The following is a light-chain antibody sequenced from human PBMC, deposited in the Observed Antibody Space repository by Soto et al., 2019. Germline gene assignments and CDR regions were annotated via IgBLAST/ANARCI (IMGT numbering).Light chain of an antibody. CDR3: CSFARRSTLI. Sequence: QSALTQPASVSGSPGQSITISCTGTSSDVGNYNLVSWYQQYPGKAPKLMIYEGGKRPSGVSNRFSGSKSGNTASLTIAGLDAEDEAYYYCCSFARRSTLIFGGGTQLTVL. J-gene: IGLJ2*01. V-gene: IGLV2-23*01. CDR1: SSDVGNYNL. CDR2: EGG.